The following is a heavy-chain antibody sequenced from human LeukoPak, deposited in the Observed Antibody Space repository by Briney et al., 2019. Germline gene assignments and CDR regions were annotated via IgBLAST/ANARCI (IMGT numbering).Heavy chain of an antibody. Sequence: ASVKVSCKASGYTFTDYYIHWVRQAPGQGLEWMGWINPDSGGTNYAQKFQGRVTMTRDTSISTAYMELSRLRSDDTAVYYCARETKNYDILVQPDYWGQGTLVTVSS. V-gene: IGHV1-2*02. D-gene: IGHD3-9*01. CDR3: ARETKNYDILVQPDY. CDR2: INPDSGGT. J-gene: IGHJ4*02. CDR1: GYTFTDYY.